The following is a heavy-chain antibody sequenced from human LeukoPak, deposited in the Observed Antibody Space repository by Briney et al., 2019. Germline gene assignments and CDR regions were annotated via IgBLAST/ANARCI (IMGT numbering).Heavy chain of an antibody. D-gene: IGHD6-13*01. CDR3: AKYGRSTWFYLDS. J-gene: IGHJ4*02. V-gene: IGHV3-23*01. Sequence: GGSLRLSCAASGFTFSSYAMTWVRQAPGKGLEWVSSIRGSGDSTYYADSVKGRFTISRDNSKNTVYLQMNSLTAEDTAVYYCAKYGRSTWFYLDSWGQGTLVTVPS. CDR2: IRGSGDST. CDR1: GFTFSSYA.